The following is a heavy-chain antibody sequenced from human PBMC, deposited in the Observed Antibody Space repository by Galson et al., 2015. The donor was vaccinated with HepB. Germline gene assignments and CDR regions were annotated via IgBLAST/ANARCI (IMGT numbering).Heavy chain of an antibody. CDR1: GYSFTTYL. D-gene: IGHD3-22*01. CDR3: ARIYFDSSGYYLFFDY. J-gene: IGHJ4*02. CDR2: INPSDSYT. V-gene: IGHV5-10-1*01. Sequence: QSGAEVKKPGESLRISCTGSGYSFTTYLISWVRQMPGKGLEWMGRINPSDSYTNYSPSFQGHVTISADKSITTAYLQWSSLKASDTAMYYCARIYFDSSGYYLFFDYWGQGTLVTVSS.